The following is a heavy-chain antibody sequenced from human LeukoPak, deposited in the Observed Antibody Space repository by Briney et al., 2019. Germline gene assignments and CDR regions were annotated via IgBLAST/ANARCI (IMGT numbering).Heavy chain of an antibody. V-gene: IGHV4-59*01. Sequence: SETLSLTCTVSGGSISSYYWSWIRQPPGKGLEWIGNIYYSGSTNYNPSLKSRVTISVDTSKNQFSLKLSSVTAADTAVYYCTRGSITYYYMDVWGKGTTVTISS. J-gene: IGHJ6*03. CDR1: GGSISSYY. D-gene: IGHD1-14*01. CDR3: TRGSITYYYMDV. CDR2: IYYSGST.